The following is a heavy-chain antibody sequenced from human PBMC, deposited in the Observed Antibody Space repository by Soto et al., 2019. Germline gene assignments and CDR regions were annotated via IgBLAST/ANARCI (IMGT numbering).Heavy chain of an antibody. V-gene: IGHV3-33*01. CDR2: IWYDGSNK. CDR3: ARDGGSSWYGYYFDY. J-gene: IGHJ4*02. CDR1: GFTFSSYG. Sequence: GGSLRLSCAASGFTFSSYGMHWVRQAPGKGLEWVAVIWYDGSNKYYADSVKGRFTISRDNSKNTLYLQMNSLRAEDTAVYYCARDGGSSWYGYYFDYWGQGTLVTVSS. D-gene: IGHD6-13*01.